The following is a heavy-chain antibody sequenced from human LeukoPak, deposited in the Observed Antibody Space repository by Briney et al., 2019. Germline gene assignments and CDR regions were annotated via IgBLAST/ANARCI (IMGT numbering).Heavy chain of an antibody. V-gene: IGHV3-11*01. Sequence: PGGSLRLSCAASGFTFSDYYMSWIRQAPGKGLEWVSYISSSGSTIYYADSVKGRFTISRDNAKNSLYLQMNSLRAEDTAVYYCARGYPNYYDSSGYYAGDEYFQHWGQGTLVTVSS. D-gene: IGHD3-22*01. CDR3: ARGYPNYYDSSGYYAGDEYFQH. J-gene: IGHJ1*01. CDR1: GFTFSDYY. CDR2: ISSSGSTI.